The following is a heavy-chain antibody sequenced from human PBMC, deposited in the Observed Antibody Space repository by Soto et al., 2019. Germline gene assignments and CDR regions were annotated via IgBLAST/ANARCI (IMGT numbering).Heavy chain of an antibody. J-gene: IGHJ4*02. CDR2: IYPSDSDT. CDR1: GYNFAGYW. CDR3: ARGGVSTRTFDY. D-gene: IGHD3-3*01. Sequence: PGESLKISCKGSGYNFAGYWIAWVRQMPGKGLELMGIIYPSDSDTRYRPSFQGQLTISADKSISSAYLRWSSLRASDTAMYYCARGGVSTRTFDYWGQGTPVTVSS. V-gene: IGHV5-51*01.